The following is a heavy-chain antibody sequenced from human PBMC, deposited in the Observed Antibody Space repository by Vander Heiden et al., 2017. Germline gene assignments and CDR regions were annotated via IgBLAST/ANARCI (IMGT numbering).Heavy chain of an antibody. V-gene: IGHV4-30-2*01. CDR2: IYQSGST. Sequence: QLQLQESGSGLVKPAQPLSLTCPASACSIIHGGYPWSLIRPQPGKGLEWIGYIYQSGSTYYNPSLKSRVTISVDRSKNQFSLKLSSVTAADTAVYYCARVGTYDITGYYFDYWGQGPLVTVSS. CDR1: ACSIIHGGYP. J-gene: IGHJ4*02. CDR3: ARVGTYDITGYYFDY. D-gene: IGHD3-16*01.